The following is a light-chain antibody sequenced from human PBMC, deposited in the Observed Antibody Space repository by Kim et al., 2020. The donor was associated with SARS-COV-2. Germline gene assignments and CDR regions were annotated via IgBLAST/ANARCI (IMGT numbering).Light chain of an antibody. V-gene: IGLV1-47*01. CDR3: AAWDDSLSGSGV. Sequence: QSVLTQPPSASGTPGQRVTISCSGSSSNIGSNYVYWYQQLPGTAHKLLIYRNNQRPSGVPDRFSGSKSGTSASLAISGLRSEDEADYYCAAWDDSLSGSGVFGTGTKVTVL. J-gene: IGLJ1*01. CDR1: SSNIGSNY. CDR2: RNN.